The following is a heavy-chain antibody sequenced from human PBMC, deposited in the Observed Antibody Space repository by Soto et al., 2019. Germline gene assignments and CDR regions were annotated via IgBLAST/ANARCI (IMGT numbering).Heavy chain of an antibody. D-gene: IGHD5-18*01. CDR2: INHSGST. CDR3: AKDQLGYGEYYFDY. V-gene: IGHV4-34*01. J-gene: IGHJ4*02. CDR1: GGSFSGYY. Sequence: SETLSLTCAVYGGSFSGYYWSWIRQPPGKGLEWIGEINHSGSTNYNPSLKSRATISVDTSKNQFSLKLTSVTAADTAIYYCAKDQLGYGEYYFDYWGQGTLVTAPQ.